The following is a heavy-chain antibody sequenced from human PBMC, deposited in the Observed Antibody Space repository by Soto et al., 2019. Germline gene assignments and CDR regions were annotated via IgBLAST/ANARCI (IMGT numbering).Heavy chain of an antibody. V-gene: IGHV1-69*12. CDR1: GGTFSSYA. D-gene: IGHD5-12*01. J-gene: IGHJ4*02. CDR3: ASGNDADGYNLAVFAY. CDR2: IIPIFGTT. Sequence: QVQLVQSGAEVKKPGSSVKVSCKASGGTFSSYAISWVRQATGQGLEWMGGIIPIFGTTNYAQKFQGRVTITAVVTTCTAYMDRSSIRTENTAVYFCASGNDADGYNLAVFAYWGQGALVTVSS.